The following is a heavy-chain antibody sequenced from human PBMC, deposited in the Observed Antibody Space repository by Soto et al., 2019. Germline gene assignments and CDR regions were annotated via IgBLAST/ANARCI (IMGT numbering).Heavy chain of an antibody. J-gene: IGHJ6*02. Sequence: QVQLVQSGAEVKKPGSSVKVSCKASGGTFSSYAISWVRQAPGQGLEWMGGIIPIFGTANYAQKFQGRVKITADESTSTAYMELSSLRSEETAVYYCARGGRIFGVVTKGMDVWGQGTTVTVSS. CDR3: ARGGRIFGVVTKGMDV. CDR1: GGTFSSYA. V-gene: IGHV1-69*01. D-gene: IGHD3-3*01. CDR2: IIPIFGTA.